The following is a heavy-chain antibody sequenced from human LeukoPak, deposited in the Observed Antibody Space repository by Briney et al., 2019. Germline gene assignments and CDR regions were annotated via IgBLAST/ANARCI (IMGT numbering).Heavy chain of an antibody. V-gene: IGHV4-34*01. CDR2: INHSGST. J-gene: IGHJ5*02. D-gene: IGHD3-10*01. CDR3: ARWFGEFKNWFDP. Sequence: PSETLSLTCAVYGGSFSGYYWRWIRPPPGRGLEWIGEINHSGSTNYNQSLKSRVTISVDTSKNQFSLKLSSVTAADTAVYYCARWFGEFKNWFDPWGQGTLVTVSS. CDR1: GGSFSGYY.